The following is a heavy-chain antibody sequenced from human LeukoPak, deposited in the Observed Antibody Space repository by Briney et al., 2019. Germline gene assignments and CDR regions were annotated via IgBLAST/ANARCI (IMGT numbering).Heavy chain of an antibody. CDR2: VYTSGST. J-gene: IGHJ5*02. CDR1: GGSISSYY. CDR3: ARDYMVRGVIITNRFDP. V-gene: IGHV4-4*07. D-gene: IGHD3-10*01. Sequence: AETLSLTCTVSGGSISSYYWSWIRQPAGQGLEWIGRVYTSGSTNYNPSLKSRVTMSVDTSKNQFSLKLSSVTAADTAVYYCARDYMVRGVIITNRFDPWGQGTLVTVSS.